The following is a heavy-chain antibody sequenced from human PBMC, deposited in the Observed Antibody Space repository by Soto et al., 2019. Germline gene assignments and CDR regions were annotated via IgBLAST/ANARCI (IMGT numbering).Heavy chain of an antibody. CDR1: GFTFSSYG. CDR2: ISYDGSNK. D-gene: IGHD1-26*01. V-gene: IGHV3-30*18. Sequence: GGSLRLSCAASGFTFSSYGMHWVRQAPGKGLEWVAVISYDGSNKYYADSVKGRFTISRDNSKNTLYLQMNSLRAEDTAVYYCANTFNSGSYLRPFDYWGQGTLVTVSS. J-gene: IGHJ4*02. CDR3: ANTFNSGSYLRPFDY.